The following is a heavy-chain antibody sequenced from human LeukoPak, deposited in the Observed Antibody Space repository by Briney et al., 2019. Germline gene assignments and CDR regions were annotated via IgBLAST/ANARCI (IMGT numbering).Heavy chain of an antibody. CDR3: ASEKYSLPLV. Sequence: SETLSLTCAVYGGSFSGYYWSWIRQSPGKGLEWIGEINHSGSTNYNPSLKSRVTISVDTSKNQFSLKLSSVTAADTAVYYCASEKYSLPLVWGQGTLVTVSS. D-gene: IGHD5-18*01. V-gene: IGHV4-34*01. CDR1: GGSFSGYY. J-gene: IGHJ4*02. CDR2: INHSGST.